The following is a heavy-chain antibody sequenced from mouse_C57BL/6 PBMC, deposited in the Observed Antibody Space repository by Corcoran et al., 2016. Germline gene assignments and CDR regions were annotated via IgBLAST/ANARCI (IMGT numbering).Heavy chain of an antibody. J-gene: IGHJ1*03. V-gene: IGHV14-3*01. CDR3: ASMVTTGDWYFDV. CDR2: IDPANGNT. D-gene: IGHD2-2*01. Sequence: EVQLQQSVAELVRPGASVKLSCTASGFNIKNTYMHWVKQRPEQRLELIGRIDPANGNTKYATKCQGKATITADTSSNTAYLQLSSLTSEDTAIYYCASMVTTGDWYFDVWGTRTTVTVSS. CDR1: GFNIKNTY.